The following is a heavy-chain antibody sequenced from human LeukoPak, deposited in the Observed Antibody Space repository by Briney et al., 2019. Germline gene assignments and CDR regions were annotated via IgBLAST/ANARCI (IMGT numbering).Heavy chain of an antibody. CDR2: ISSDGSNK. D-gene: IGHD3-9*01. CDR3: ARDFDYFFYY. CDR1: GFTFSGYA. J-gene: IGHJ4*02. Sequence: GGSLRLSCAASGFTFSGYAMHWVRQAPGKGLEWVAFISSDGSNKYYADSVKGRFTISRDDSKNTLYLQMNSLRAEDTAVYYCARDFDYFFYYWGQGTLVTVSS. V-gene: IGHV3-30-3*01.